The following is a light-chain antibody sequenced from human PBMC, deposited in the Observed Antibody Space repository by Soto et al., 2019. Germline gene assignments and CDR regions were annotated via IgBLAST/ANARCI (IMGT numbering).Light chain of an antibody. Sequence: EIVLTQSPGTLSLSPGERATLSCRASQSVGSSYLAWYQQKPGQAPRLLIYGASSRATGIPDRFSGSGSGTDFPLTISRLDPEDFAVYYCKQYGSSPTWTFGQGTKVEI. CDR2: GAS. CDR3: KQYGSSPTWT. CDR1: QSVGSSY. V-gene: IGKV3-20*01. J-gene: IGKJ1*01.